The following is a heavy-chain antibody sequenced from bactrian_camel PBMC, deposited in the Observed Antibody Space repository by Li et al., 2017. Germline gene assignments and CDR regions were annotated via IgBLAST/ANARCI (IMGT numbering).Heavy chain of an antibody. CDR2: IDKDGVPT. V-gene: IGHV3S40*01. Sequence: VQLVESGGGSVQPGESLKLSCAASGFTFSSYEMSWVRQPPGKGLGWVSGIDKDGVPTYYADSVKGRFTISRDNAENTASLQLNSLKTEDMAMYYCAAGRGASSYWGQGTQVTVS. CDR1: GFTFSSYE. J-gene: IGHJ4*01. CDR3: AAGRGASSY. D-gene: IGHD7*01.